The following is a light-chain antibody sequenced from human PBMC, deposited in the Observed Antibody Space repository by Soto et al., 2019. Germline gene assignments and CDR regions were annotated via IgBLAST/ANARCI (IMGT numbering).Light chain of an antibody. CDR1: SSNIESNT. Sequence: QSVVTQPPSASGTPGQRVTISCSGSSSNIESNTVNWYQQLPGTAPKLLIYSTNQRPSGVPDRFSGSKSGTSASLAISGLQSEDEADYYCAAWDDSLNGWVFGGGTQLTVL. V-gene: IGLV1-44*01. CDR3: AAWDDSLNGWV. J-gene: IGLJ3*02. CDR2: STN.